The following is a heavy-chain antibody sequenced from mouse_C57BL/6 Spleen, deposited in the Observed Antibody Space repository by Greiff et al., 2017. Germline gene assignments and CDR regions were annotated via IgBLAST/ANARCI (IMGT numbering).Heavy chain of an antibody. CDR2: IYPGDGDT. CDR3: AREGAAQATMYY. Sequence: QVQLQQSGPELVKPGASVKISCKASGYAFSSSWMTWVKQRPGKGLEWIGRIYPGDGDTNYNGKFKGKATLTADKSSSTAYMQLSSLTSEDSAVYFCAREGAAQATMYYWGQGTTLTVSS. J-gene: IGHJ2*01. D-gene: IGHD3-2*02. CDR1: GYAFSSSW. V-gene: IGHV1-82*01.